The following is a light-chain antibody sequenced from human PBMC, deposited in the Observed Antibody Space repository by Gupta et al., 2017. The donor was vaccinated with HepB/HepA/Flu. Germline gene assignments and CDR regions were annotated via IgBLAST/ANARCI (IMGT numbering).Light chain of an antibody. CDR2: TAS. CDR3: QHYNGAPFT. J-gene: IGKJ3*01. Sequence: DIQLPQSPSSLSASVGDRVTITCRASQGISNFLAWYQQKPGTSPKLLIYTASTLQSGVPSRFGGSGSGTHFTLTINSLQPEDVATYYCQHYNGAPFTFGPGTKVDIK. CDR1: QGISNF. V-gene: IGKV1-27*01.